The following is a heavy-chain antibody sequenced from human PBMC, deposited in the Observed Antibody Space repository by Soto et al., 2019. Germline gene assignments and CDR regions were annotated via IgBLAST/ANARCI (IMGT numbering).Heavy chain of an antibody. CDR2: MNPNSGNT. V-gene: IGHV1-8*01. Sequence: ASVKVSCKASGYTFTSYDINWVRQATGQGLEWMGWMNPNSGNTGYAQKFQGRVTMTRNTSISTAYMELSSLRSEDTAVYYCARAPTYSGSYLMGYWGQGTLVTVSS. CDR3: ARAPTYSGSYLMGY. CDR1: GYTFTSYD. D-gene: IGHD1-26*01. J-gene: IGHJ4*02.